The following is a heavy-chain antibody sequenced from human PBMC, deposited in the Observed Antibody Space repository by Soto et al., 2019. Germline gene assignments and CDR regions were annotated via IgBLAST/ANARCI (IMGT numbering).Heavy chain of an antibody. D-gene: IGHD6-19*01. CDR1: GGSISSYY. V-gene: IGHV4-59*01. CDR3: ARDSSGWTGFDY. CDR2: IYYSGTT. J-gene: IGHJ4*02. Sequence: QVQLQESGPGLVKPSETLSLTCTVSGGSISSYYWSWIRQPPGKGLEWIGYIYYSGTTNYNPSLKSRVTISVDTSKNQFYLKLSSVTAADTAGYYCARDSSGWTGFDYWGQGTLVTVSS.